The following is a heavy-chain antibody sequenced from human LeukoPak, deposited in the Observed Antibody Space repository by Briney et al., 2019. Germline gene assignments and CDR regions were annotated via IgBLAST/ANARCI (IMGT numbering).Heavy chain of an antibody. Sequence: GGSLRLSCAASGFTFSSYGMHWVRQAPGKGLEWVAVISYDGSNKYYADSVKGRFTISIDNSKNTLYLQMNSLRAEDTAVYYCAKAVSRYDILTGYYAGGDFDYWGREAWSPSPQ. V-gene: IGHV3-30*18. D-gene: IGHD3-9*01. J-gene: IGHJ4*02. CDR1: GFTFSSYG. CDR3: AKAVSRYDILTGYYAGGDFDY. CDR2: ISYDGSNK.